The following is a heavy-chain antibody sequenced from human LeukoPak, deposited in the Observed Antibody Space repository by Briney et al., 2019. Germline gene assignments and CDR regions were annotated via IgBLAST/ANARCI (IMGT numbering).Heavy chain of an antibody. CDR2: ISSSSSYI. J-gene: IGHJ4*02. CDR3: ARVRRGSSWYYFDY. V-gene: IGHV3-21*01. CDR1: GFTFSSYS. Sequence: GGSLRLSCAASGFTFSSYSMNWVRQAPGKGLEWVSSISSSSSYIYYADSVKGRFTISRDNAKNSLYLQMNSLRAEDTAVYYCARVRRGSSWYYFDYWGQGTLVTVSS. D-gene: IGHD6-13*01.